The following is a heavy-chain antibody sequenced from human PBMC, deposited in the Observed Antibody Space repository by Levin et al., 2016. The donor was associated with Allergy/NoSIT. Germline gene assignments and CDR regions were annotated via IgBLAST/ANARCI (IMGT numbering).Heavy chain of an antibody. D-gene: IGHD2-21*01. Sequence: WVRQAPGQGLEWVGWLSPDSGDTNFAQKFLGRVTLTRDTSVNTAYMEVTRLRSDDSAVYFCARPWQYCALATCYAFDIWGQGTMVTVSS. V-gene: IGHV1-2*02. CDR2: LSPDSGDT. CDR3: ARPWQYCALATCYAFDI. J-gene: IGHJ3*02.